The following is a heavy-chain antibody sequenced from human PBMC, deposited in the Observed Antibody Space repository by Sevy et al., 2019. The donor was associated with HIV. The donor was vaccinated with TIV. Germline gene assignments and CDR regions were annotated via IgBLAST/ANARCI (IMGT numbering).Heavy chain of an antibody. CDR2: IYYSGST. CDR3: ARAHPSNIVVVPAAQGAFDI. Sequence: SETLSLTCTVSGGSISSYYWSWIRQPPGKGLEWIGYIYYSGSTNYNPSLKSRVTISVDTSKNQFSLKRSSVTAADTAVYYCARAHPSNIVVVPAAQGAFDIWGQGTMVTVSS. D-gene: IGHD2-2*01. J-gene: IGHJ3*02. V-gene: IGHV4-59*01. CDR1: GGSISSYY.